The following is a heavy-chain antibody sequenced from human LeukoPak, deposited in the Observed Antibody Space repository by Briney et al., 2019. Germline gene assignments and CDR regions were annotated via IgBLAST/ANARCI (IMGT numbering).Heavy chain of an antibody. CDR1: GYTFMSYY. D-gene: IGHD5-24*01. CDR2: INPIGGST. V-gene: IGHV1-46*01. Sequence: ASVKVSCNPSGYTFMSYYMHWVRQAPGQGLEWMGKINPIGGSTTYRQKFQGRVTMTRDTSTSTVYMEMSSLISEDTAMYYCARDRGYFDLWGRGTLVTVSS. CDR3: ARDRGYFDL. J-gene: IGHJ2*01.